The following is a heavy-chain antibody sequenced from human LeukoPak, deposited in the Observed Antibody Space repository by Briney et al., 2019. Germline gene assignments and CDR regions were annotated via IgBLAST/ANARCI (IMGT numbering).Heavy chain of an antibody. D-gene: IGHD4-17*01. CDR3: ARWATVTLFDY. CDR2: INHSGST. V-gene: IGHV4-34*01. CDR1: GGSFNGYY. Sequence: SETLSLTCGVYGGSFNGYYWSWIRQPPGKGLEWIGEINHSGSTNYNPSLKSRVTISVDTSKNQFSLKLSSVTAADTAVYYCARWATVTLFDYWGQGTLVTVSS. J-gene: IGHJ4*02.